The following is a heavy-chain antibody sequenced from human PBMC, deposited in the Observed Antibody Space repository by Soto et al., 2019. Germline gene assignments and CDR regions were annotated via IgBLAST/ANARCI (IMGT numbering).Heavy chain of an antibody. CDR1: GFAFSSYG. CDR2: IWYDEKTK. J-gene: IGHJ4*02. CDR3: ARDRSSASGSYYNPPLSH. V-gene: IGHV3-33*01. D-gene: IGHD3-10*01. Sequence: GGSLRLSCAASGFAFSSYGMHWVRQAPGKGLEWVAVIWYDEKTKYYADSVKGRFTISRDSSNNTLYLQMNSLRAEDTATYYCARDRSSASGSYYNPPLSHWGQG.